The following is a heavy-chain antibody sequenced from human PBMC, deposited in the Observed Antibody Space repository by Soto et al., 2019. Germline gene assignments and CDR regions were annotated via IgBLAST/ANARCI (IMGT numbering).Heavy chain of an antibody. Sequence: SGGSLRLSCAASGFTFSSYSMNWVRQAPGKGLEWVSYISSSSSTIYYADSVKGRFTISRDNAKNSLYLQMNSLRDEDTAVYYCAGDSSGWYDPPDAFDIWGQGTMVTVSS. D-gene: IGHD6-19*01. V-gene: IGHV3-48*02. CDR3: AGDSSGWYDPPDAFDI. CDR1: GFTFSSYS. CDR2: ISSSSSTI. J-gene: IGHJ3*02.